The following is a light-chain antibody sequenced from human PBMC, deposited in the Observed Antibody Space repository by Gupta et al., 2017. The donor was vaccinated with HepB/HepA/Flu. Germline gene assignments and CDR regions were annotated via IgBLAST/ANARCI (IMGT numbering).Light chain of an antibody. Sequence: QSALTQPASVSGSPGQSITIPCTGTSSDVGRYNVVSWYQQHAGTAPKLMSDEVSKRPSGASNRFAGTNAGKTAFLTISALQAEDVAYYYCSSYEGSGTVVFGGGTNLTVL. V-gene: IGLV2-23*02. CDR2: EVS. CDR3: SSYEGSGTVV. J-gene: IGLJ2*01. CDR1: SSDVGRYNV.